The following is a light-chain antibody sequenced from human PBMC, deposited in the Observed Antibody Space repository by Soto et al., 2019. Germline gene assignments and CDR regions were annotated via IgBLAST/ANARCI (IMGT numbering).Light chain of an antibody. CDR2: SAS. V-gene: IGKV1-5*01. CDR1: QSVLTY. CDR3: QHYRGLSS. Sequence: DIQLTQSPSTLSASVGDRVTITCRASQSVLTYLAWYQQKPGEAPKLLITSASSLQSGVPSRFSASGSGTEFSLSINSLQPDDFATYYCQHYRGLSSFGPGTKVDV. J-gene: IGKJ3*01.